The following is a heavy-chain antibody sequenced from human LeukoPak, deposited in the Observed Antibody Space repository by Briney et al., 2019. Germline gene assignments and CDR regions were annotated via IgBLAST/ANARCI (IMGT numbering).Heavy chain of an antibody. Sequence: SVKVSCKASGGTFSSYAISWVRQAPGQGLGWMGGIIPIFGTAKYANKFQGTVTLTTDESTRTAYMELSSLRYEDTDVYYCAREHSRLRYFDWSGYDAFDIWGQGTMVTVSS. CDR2: IIPIFGTA. CDR3: AREHSRLRYFDWSGYDAFDI. CDR1: GGTFSSYA. J-gene: IGHJ3*02. D-gene: IGHD3-9*01. V-gene: IGHV1-69*05.